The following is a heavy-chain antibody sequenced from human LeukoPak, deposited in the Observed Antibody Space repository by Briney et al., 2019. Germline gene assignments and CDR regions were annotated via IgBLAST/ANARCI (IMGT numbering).Heavy chain of an antibody. J-gene: IGHJ4*02. Sequence: PGGSLRLSCAASGFTFSSYSMNWVRQAPGKGLEWVSSISSSSSYIYYADSVKGRFTISRDNAKNSLYLQMNSLRAEDTAAYYCARDPSYCSSTSCLYGGGYWGQGTLVTVSS. CDR1: GFTFSSYS. CDR3: ARDPSYCSSTSCLYGGGY. D-gene: IGHD2-2*01. CDR2: ISSSSSYI. V-gene: IGHV3-21*01.